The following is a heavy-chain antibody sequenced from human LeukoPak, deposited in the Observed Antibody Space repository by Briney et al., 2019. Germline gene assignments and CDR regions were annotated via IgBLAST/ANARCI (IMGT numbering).Heavy chain of an antibody. CDR2: IYSGGST. D-gene: IGHD3-10*01. V-gene: IGHV3-53*01. CDR1: GFTVSSNY. CDR3: ARYFGDPQGMDV. Sequence: GGSLRLSCAASGFTVSSNYMSWVRQAPGKGLEWVSVIYSGGSTYYADSVKGRFTISRDNAKNSLHLQMNRLRDEDTAVYCCARYFGDPQGMDVWGQGTTVTVSS. J-gene: IGHJ6*02.